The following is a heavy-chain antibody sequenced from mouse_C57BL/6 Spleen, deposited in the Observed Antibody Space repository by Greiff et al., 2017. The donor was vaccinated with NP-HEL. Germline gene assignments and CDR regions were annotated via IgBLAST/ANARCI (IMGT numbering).Heavy chain of an antibody. CDR3: ARLRYYGSSWYFDV. CDR2: IYPGSGST. CDR1: GYTFTSYW. Sequence: QVQLKQPGAELVKPGASVKMSCKASGYTFTSYWITWVKQRPGQGLEWIGDIYPGSGSTNYNEKFKSKATLTVDTSSSTAYMQLSSLTSEDSAVYYCARLRYYGSSWYFDVWGTGTTVTVSS. V-gene: IGHV1-55*01. D-gene: IGHD1-1*01. J-gene: IGHJ1*03.